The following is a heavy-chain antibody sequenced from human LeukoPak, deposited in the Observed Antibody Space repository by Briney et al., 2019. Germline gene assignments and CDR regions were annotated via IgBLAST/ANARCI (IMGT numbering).Heavy chain of an antibody. V-gene: IGHV3-15*01. CDR1: GFTFSNAW. D-gene: IGHD3-22*01. Sequence: PGGSLRLSCAASGFTFSNAWMSWVRQAPGKGLERVGRIKSKTDGGTTDYAAPVKGRFTISRDDSKNTLYLQMNSLKTEDTAVYYCTTDRRDYDSTGTNRFDYWGQGTLVTVSS. CDR2: IKSKTDGGTT. CDR3: TTDRRDYDSTGTNRFDY. J-gene: IGHJ4*02.